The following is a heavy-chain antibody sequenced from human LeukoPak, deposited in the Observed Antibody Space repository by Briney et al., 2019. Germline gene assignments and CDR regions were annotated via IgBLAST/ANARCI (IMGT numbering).Heavy chain of an antibody. J-gene: IGHJ4*02. CDR2: LSSSGSAF. Sequence: GGSLRLSCEDSGFTFRSYEMNWVRQAPGKGLEWIAYLSSSGSAFSYADSVKGRFTIARDNAKNSVYLEMNSLRADDTAVYYCARSARLMKGVVEVTALDDWGQGTLLTVSS. D-gene: IGHD3-3*01. V-gene: IGHV3-48*03. CDR1: GFTFRSYE. CDR3: ARSARLMKGVVEVTALDD.